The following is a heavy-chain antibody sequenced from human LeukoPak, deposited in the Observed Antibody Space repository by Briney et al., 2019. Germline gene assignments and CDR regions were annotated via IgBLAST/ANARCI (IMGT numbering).Heavy chain of an antibody. D-gene: IGHD3-22*01. CDR2: MNPNSGNT. Sequence: ASVKVSCKASGYTFTSYDINWVRQATGQGLEWMGWMNPNSGNTGYAQKFQGRVTITRNTSISTAYMELSRLRSDDTAVYYCARDRGIHYYDSSGYYPDYWGQGTLVTVSS. CDR1: GYTFTSYD. V-gene: IGHV1-8*03. J-gene: IGHJ4*02. CDR3: ARDRGIHYYDSSGYYPDY.